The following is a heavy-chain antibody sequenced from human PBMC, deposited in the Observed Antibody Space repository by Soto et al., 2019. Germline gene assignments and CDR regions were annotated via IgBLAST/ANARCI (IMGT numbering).Heavy chain of an antibody. D-gene: IGHD4-4*01. CDR2: IYYSGST. J-gene: IGHJ6*02. CDR1: GGSISSGGYY. V-gene: IGHV4-31*03. CDR3: ARAHLRVTIEGYYYYGMDV. Sequence: QVQLQESGPGLVKPSQTLSLTCTVSGGSISSGGYYWSWIRQHPGKGLEWIGYIYYSGSTYYNPSLKSRVTIPVDTSKNQFSLKLSSVTAADTAVYYCARAHLRVTIEGYYYYGMDVWGQGTTVTVSS.